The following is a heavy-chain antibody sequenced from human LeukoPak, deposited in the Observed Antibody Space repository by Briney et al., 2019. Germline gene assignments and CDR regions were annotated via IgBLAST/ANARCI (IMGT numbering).Heavy chain of an antibody. J-gene: IGHJ4*02. CDR3: ARAATPPHYYYPEY. V-gene: IGHV1-2*02. CDR2: INPNSGDT. CDR1: GYTFTGYY. D-gene: IGHD3-22*01. Sequence: ASVKVSCKASGYTFTGYYIHWVRQAPGQGLEWMVWINPNSGDTNYAQNFQGRVTMTRDTSISTSYMELNRLRSDDTALYYCARAATPPHYYYPEYWGQGTLVTVSS.